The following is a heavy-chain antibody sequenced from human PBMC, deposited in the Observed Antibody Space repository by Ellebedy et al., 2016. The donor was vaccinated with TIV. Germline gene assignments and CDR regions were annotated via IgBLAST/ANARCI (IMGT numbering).Heavy chain of an antibody. V-gene: IGHV3-23*01. J-gene: IGHJ4*02. CDR3: AKYVTGWKVDY. CDR2: FFGSGTTT. D-gene: IGHD3-9*01. CDR1: GFTFSTYA. Sequence: PGGSLRLSCSASGFTFSTYAMAWVRRAPGKAMEWVSAFFGSGTTTYYTDSVRDRFTVSRDNSKNTLYLQLNSVRAEDSAVYYCAKYVTGWKVDYWGVGTLVTVSS.